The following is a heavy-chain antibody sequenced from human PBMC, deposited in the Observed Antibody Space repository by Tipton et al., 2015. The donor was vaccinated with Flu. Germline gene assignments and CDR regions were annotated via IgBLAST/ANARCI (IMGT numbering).Heavy chain of an antibody. J-gene: IGHJ5*02. CDR1: GFTFGSYW. CDR2: IREDGSGK. Sequence: SLRLSCAASGFTFGSYWMTWVRQVPGKGLEWVANIREDGSGKWYVDSVKGRLSLSRDNAKKTLYLQMNSLRAEDTAVYYCARVDGKYSWFDPRGQGTLVTVSS. D-gene: IGHD3/OR15-3a*01. CDR3: ARVDGKYSWFDP. V-gene: IGHV3-7*01.